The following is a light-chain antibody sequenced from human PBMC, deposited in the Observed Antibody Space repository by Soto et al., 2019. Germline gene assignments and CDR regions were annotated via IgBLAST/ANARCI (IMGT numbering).Light chain of an antibody. CDR2: AAS. V-gene: IGKV1-39*01. CDR1: QSISSY. Sequence: DIQMTQSPSSLSASVGDRVTITCRASQSISSYLNWYQQKPGKAPKLLIYAASSLQSGVPARFSGRGSERDFTLTISSLQPEDFATYYCQQSYSNPTTFGGGTKVEIK. J-gene: IGKJ4*01. CDR3: QQSYSNPTT.